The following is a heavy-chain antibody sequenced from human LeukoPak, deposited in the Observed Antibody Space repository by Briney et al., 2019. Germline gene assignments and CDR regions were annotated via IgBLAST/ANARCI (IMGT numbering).Heavy chain of an antibody. J-gene: IGHJ4*02. CDR1: GGTFSIYA. CDR3: ARAGDIVATDEEALDY. CDR2: IIPILGIA. Sequence: GASVKVSSKASGGTFSIYAISWVRQAPGQGLEWMGRIIPILGIANYTQKFQGRVTITADKSTSTAYMELSSLRSEDTAVYYCARAGDIVATDEEALDYWGQGTLVTVSS. V-gene: IGHV1-69*10. D-gene: IGHD5-12*01.